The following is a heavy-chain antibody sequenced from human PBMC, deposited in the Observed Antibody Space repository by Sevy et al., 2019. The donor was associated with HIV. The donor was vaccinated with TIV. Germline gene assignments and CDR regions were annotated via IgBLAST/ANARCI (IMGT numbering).Heavy chain of an antibody. J-gene: IGHJ3*02. CDR2: ISYDGSNK. Sequence: GGSLRLSCAASGFTFRTYDMHWVRHAPGKGLEWVTVISYDGSNKYYADSVKGRFTISRDNSKSTLYLQMNRLRSEDTAVYYCAGRRGGIAAADDAFDIWGQGTMVTVSS. CDR3: AGRRGGIAAADDAFDI. CDR1: GFTFRTYD. D-gene: IGHD6-13*01. V-gene: IGHV3-30*03.